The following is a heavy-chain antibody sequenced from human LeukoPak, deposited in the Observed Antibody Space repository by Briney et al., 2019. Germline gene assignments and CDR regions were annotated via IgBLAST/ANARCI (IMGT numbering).Heavy chain of an antibody. J-gene: IGHJ4*02. CDR2: LRGSGGST. V-gene: IGHV3-23*01. D-gene: IGHD3-22*01. Sequence: GGSLRLSCAVSGITLSNYGMTWVRQAPGKGLEWVAGLRGSGGSTSYADSVKGRFTISRDNAKNTLYLQMNSLRAEDTAVYFCAKRGVVIRVILVGFHKEAYYFVSWGQGVLVTVSS. CDR3: AKRGVVIRVILVGFHKEAYYFVS. CDR1: GITLSNYG.